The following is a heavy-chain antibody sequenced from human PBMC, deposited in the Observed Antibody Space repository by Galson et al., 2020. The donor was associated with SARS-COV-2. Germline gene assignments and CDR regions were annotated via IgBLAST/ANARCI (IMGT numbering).Heavy chain of an antibody. CDR3: ARGAYYYDSSGYFLDY. D-gene: IGHD3-22*01. CDR1: GGTFRSYA. J-gene: IGHJ4*02. V-gene: IGHV1-69*06. CDR2: IIPIFGTA. Sequence: ASVKVSCKASGGTFRSYAISWVRQAPGQGLEWMGRIIPIFGTANYAQKFQGRVTITADKSTSTAYMELSSLRSEDTAVYYCARGAYYYDSSGYFLDYWGQGTLVTVSS.